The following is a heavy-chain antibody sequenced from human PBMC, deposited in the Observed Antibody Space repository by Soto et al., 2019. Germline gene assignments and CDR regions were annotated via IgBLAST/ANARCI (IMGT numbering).Heavy chain of an antibody. J-gene: IGHJ5*02. CDR1: GFSLSTSGVG. Sequence: QITLKESGPTLVKPTQTLTLTCTFSGFSLSTSGVGVGWIRQPPGKALEWLALIYWDDDKRYSPSLKSRLTITKEPSNNPVVLTMTNMDPVDTVTYYCALSLWFGDTLEKWFDPWGQGTLVTVSS. D-gene: IGHD3-10*01. CDR2: IYWDDDK. V-gene: IGHV2-5*02. CDR3: ALSLWFGDTLEKWFDP.